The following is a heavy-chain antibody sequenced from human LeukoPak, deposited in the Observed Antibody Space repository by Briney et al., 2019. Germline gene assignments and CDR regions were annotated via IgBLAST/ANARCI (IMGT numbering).Heavy chain of an antibody. V-gene: IGHV4-59*08. CDR1: GGSISSYY. Sequence: SETLSLTCTVSGGSISSYYWSWIRQPPGKGLEWIGYIYYSGSTNYNPSLKSRVTISVDTSKNQLSLKLSSVTAADTAVYYCARHQKSSLMGVRAFDIWGQGTMVTVSS. CDR2: IYYSGST. D-gene: IGHD2-2*01. J-gene: IGHJ3*02. CDR3: ARHQKSSLMGVRAFDI.